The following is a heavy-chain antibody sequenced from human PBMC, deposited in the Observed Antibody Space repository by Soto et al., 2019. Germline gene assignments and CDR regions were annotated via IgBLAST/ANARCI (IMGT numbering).Heavy chain of an antibody. J-gene: IGHJ6*02. Sequence: GASVKVSCKASGYTFNNYGITWVRQAPGQGLGWMGWINTHNGNTNYRQKLQDRVTMTTDTSTSTVYMELRGLRPDDTALYYCARDLPRGSGSYYRPYYYFYGMDGWGQGTTVTVSS. D-gene: IGHD3-10*01. CDR2: INTHNGNT. V-gene: IGHV1-18*01. CDR3: ARDLPRGSGSYYRPYYYFYGMDG. CDR1: GYTFNNYG.